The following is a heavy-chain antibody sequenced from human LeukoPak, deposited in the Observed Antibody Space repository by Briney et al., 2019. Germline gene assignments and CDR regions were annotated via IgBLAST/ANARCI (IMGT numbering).Heavy chain of an antibody. CDR3: VRLRWELLAPYFDH. CDR2: IYHSGST. D-gene: IGHD2-15*01. V-gene: IGHV4-59*01. Sequence: SETLSLTCSVSTDSTNTYYWSWIRQSPGKGLEWIGHIYHSGSTDYNPSFKSRVTISIDMSKKEFSLELTSVTVADTAMYYCVRLRWELLAPYFDHWGQGAFVLVSS. J-gene: IGHJ4*02. CDR1: TDSTNTYY.